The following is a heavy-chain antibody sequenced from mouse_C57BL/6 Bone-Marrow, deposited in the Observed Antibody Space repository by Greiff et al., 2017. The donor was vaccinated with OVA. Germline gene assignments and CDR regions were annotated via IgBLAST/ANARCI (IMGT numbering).Heavy chain of an antibody. V-gene: IGHV1-69*01. CDR2: IDPSDSYT. Sequence: QVQLQQPGAELVMPGASVKLSCKASGYTFTSYWMHWVKQTPGPGLEWIGAIDPSDSYTNYNQKFKGKSTLAVDKSSSKAYMQLSRLTSEDSAVYYCARLELGKAYWGQGTLVTVSA. CDR3: ARLELGKAY. J-gene: IGHJ3*01. CDR1: GYTFTSYW. D-gene: IGHD4-1*01.